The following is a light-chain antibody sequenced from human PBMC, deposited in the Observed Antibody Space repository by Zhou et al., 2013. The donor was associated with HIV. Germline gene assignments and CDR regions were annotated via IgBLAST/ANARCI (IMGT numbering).Light chain of an antibody. Sequence: DIVMTQSPLSLPVTPGEPASISCRSSQSLLHSNGYNYLDWYLQKPGQSPQLLIYLGSNRASGVPDRFSGSGSGTDFTLKISRVEAEDVGVYTSMQALQSPLTFGGGTKVEIK. V-gene: IGKV2-28*01. J-gene: IGKJ4*01. CDR1: QSLLHSNGYNY. CDR2: LGS. CDR3: MQALQSPLT.